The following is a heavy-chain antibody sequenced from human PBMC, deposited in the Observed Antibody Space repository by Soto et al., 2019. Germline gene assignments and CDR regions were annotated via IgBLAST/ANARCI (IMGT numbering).Heavy chain of an antibody. CDR1: AFSLSTSGVG. V-gene: IGHV2-5*02. D-gene: IGHD1-7*01. CDR3: ARLVAAGITSYFDS. Sequence: QITLKESGPTLVKPTQTLTLTCTFSAFSLSTSGVGVGWIRQPPGKALEWLTFIYWDDVKRYSPSLKSRLTITKDNSKNQVVLTMTNMDPVDTATYYCARLVAAGITSYFDSWGQGTLVTVSS. CDR2: IYWDDVK. J-gene: IGHJ4*02.